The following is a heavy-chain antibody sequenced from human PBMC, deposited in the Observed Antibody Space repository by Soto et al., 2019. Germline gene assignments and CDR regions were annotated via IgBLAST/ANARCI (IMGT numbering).Heavy chain of an antibody. J-gene: IGHJ4*02. V-gene: IGHV4-31*03. Sequence: QVQLQESGPGLVKPSQTLSLTCTVSGGSFSSGSYCWSWIRQHPGKGLEWIGYIYYSGSTYYNPPLKRRLTMSADTSKNQFPLKLSSVTAADTAVYYCAVARTTVTTYDYWGQGTLVTVSS. CDR1: GGSFSSGSYC. CDR2: IYYSGST. CDR3: AVARTTVTTYDY. D-gene: IGHD4-17*01.